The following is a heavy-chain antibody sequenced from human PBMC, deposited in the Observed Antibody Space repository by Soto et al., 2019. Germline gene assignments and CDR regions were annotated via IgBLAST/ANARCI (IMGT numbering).Heavy chain of an antibody. CDR1: GFTFSSYS. CDR3: ARAHSGYDFFDY. CDR2: ISSSSSYI. J-gene: IGHJ4*02. D-gene: IGHD5-12*01. V-gene: IGHV3-21*01. Sequence: PGGSLRLSCAASGFTFSSYSMNWVRQAPGKGLEWVSSISSSSSYIYYADSVKGRFTISRDNAKNSLYLQMNSLRAEDTAVYYCARAHSGYDFFDYWGQGTLVTVAS.